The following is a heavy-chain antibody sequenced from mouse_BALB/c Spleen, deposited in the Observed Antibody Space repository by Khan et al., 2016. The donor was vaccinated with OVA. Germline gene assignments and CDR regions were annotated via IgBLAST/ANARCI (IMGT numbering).Heavy chain of an antibody. CDR3: ARPDHYGSSYDTMDA. V-gene: IGHV1-63*02. D-gene: IGHD1-1*01. CDR1: GYTFTNYW. J-gene: IGHJ4*01. CDR2: IYPGSGNT. Sequence: VQLQESGAELVRPGTSVKMSCKTAGYTFTNYWIGWVKQRPGHGLEWIGDIYPGSGNTNYNEKFKGKATLTADTSSSTAYMHLSSLTSEDSAIYYCARPDHYGSSYDTMDAWGQGTSVTVSS.